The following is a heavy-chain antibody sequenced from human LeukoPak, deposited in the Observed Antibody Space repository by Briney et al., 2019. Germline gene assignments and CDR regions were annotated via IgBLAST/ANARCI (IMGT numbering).Heavy chain of an antibody. CDR2: ISYDGNNK. Sequence: SGGSLRLSCVASGFTFSWNVLHWVRQAPGKGLEWVATISYDGNNKFHADSVKGRFTISRDNSRNTVYLQMDSLRPEDTAVYHCAKGGIPTGPYYYFYYMDVWGNGTTVTVSS. CDR3: AKGGIPTGPYYYFYYMDV. D-gene: IGHD3/OR15-3a*01. J-gene: IGHJ6*03. CDR1: GFTFSWNV. V-gene: IGHV3-30*01.